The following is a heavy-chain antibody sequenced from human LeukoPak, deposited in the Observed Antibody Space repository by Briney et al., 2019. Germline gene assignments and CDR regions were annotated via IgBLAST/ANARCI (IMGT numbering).Heavy chain of an antibody. D-gene: IGHD6-6*01. J-gene: IGHJ4*02. V-gene: IGHV3-9*01. CDR2: ISWNSGSI. CDR1: GFTFDDYA. CDR3: AKGGASSSSAPFDY. Sequence: GRSLRLSCAASGFTFDDYAMHWVRQAPGKGLEWVSGISWNSGSIGYADSVKGRFTISRDNAKNSLYLQMNSLRAEDTALYYCAKGGASSSSAPFDYWGQGTRVTVSS.